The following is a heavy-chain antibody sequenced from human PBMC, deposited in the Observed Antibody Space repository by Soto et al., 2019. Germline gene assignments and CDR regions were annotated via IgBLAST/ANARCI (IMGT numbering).Heavy chain of an antibody. D-gene: IGHD2-2*01. CDR3: TRGVGVPSTVAYYGMDV. CDR1: GASITIGSYS. J-gene: IGHJ6*02. V-gene: IGHV4-30-2*01. Sequence: QLQLQESGSGLVKPSQTLSLTCAVSGASITIGSYSWSWIRQPPGKGLEWIGYMYHGGSTYYTPSLKSRVTISVDRSKNQFSLKWRSVTAADTAVYYCTRGVGVPSTVAYYGMDVWGQGTTVTVSS. CDR2: MYHGGST.